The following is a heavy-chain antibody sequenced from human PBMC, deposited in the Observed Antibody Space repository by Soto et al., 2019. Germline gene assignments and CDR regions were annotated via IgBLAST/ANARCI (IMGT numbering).Heavy chain of an antibody. J-gene: IGHJ4*02. CDR3: AKVSVAGTYSFDS. D-gene: IGHD6-19*01. V-gene: IGHV4-4*02. CDR2: IFHLGNT. CDR1: GVSITSTNW. Sequence: SETLSLTCDVSGVSITSTNWRSWVRQPPGRGLEWIGEIFHLGNTNYNPSLKSRVTLSIDKSKNQFSLKVSSVTAADTAVYYCAKVSVAGTYSFDSWGQGTLVTVSS.